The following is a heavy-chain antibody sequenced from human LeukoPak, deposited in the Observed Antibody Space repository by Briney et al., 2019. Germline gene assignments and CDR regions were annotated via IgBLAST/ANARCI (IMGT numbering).Heavy chain of an antibody. Sequence: SETLSLTCTVCGGSMSSGNYDWSWIRPRGGKGLEWIGRIYTSGSTDYNPSLKSRVTASIDTSKNQFSLNLSSVTAADTAVYFCARDAQFGVIIIWGQGTLVTVSS. D-gene: IGHD3-3*01. J-gene: IGHJ1*01. CDR3: ARDAQFGVIII. CDR1: GGSMSSGNYD. V-gene: IGHV4-61*02. CDR2: IYTSGST.